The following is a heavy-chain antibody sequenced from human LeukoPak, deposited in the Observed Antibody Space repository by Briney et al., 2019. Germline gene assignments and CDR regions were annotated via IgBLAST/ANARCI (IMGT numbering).Heavy chain of an antibody. CDR2: ISGSGGST. CDR1: GFTFSSYA. J-gene: IGHJ4*02. Sequence: GGSLRLSCAASGFTFSSYAMSWVRQAPGKGLEWVSVISGSGGSTYYADSVKGRFTISRDTSKNTLYLQMNSLRAEDTAVYYCAKLGSSGWYVVDWGQGTLVTVSS. D-gene: IGHD6-19*01. CDR3: AKLGSSGWYVVD. V-gene: IGHV3-23*01.